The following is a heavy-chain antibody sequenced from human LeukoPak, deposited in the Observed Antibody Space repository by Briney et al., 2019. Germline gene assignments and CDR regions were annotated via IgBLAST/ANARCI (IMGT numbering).Heavy chain of an antibody. Sequence: SETLSLTCTVSGYSISSGYYWGWIRQPPGKGLEWIGSIYHSGSAYYNASLKSRVTISVDTSKNQFSLKLSSVTAADTAVYYCARGSGNLVWGQGTLVTVSS. V-gene: IGHV4-38-2*02. CDR3: ARGSGNLV. D-gene: IGHD1-26*01. CDR2: IYHSGSA. J-gene: IGHJ4*02. CDR1: GYSISSGYY.